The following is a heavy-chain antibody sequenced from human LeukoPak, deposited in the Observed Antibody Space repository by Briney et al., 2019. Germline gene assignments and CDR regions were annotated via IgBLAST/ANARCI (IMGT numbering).Heavy chain of an antibody. Sequence: PGGSLRLSCAASGFTFSSYGMHWVRQAPGKGLEWVAFIRYDGSNKYYADSVKGRFTISRDNSKNTLYLQMNSLRAEDTAVYYCASDWLQQNDYWGQGTLVTVSA. V-gene: IGHV3-30*02. J-gene: IGHJ4*02. D-gene: IGHD3-9*01. CDR3: ASDWLQQNDY. CDR2: IRYDGSNK. CDR1: GFTFSSYG.